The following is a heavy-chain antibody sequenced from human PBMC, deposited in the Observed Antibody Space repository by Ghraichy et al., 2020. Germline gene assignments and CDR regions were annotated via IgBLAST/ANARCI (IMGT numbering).Heavy chain of an antibody. CDR3: VKGPTGGPDFWSGSFNI. CDR2: IFQSGAT. V-gene: IGHV4-30-2*06. J-gene: IGHJ4*02. D-gene: IGHD3-3*01. CDR1: GGSVTSSSGSS. Sequence: SETLSLTCAIFGGSVTSSSGSSWSWIRQSPGRGLQWLGYIFQSGATYYSPSHNSRLTVSLDRSKNEVYLSLNSVTAADTAVYYCVKGPTGGPDFWSGSFNIWDPGIPVPVS.